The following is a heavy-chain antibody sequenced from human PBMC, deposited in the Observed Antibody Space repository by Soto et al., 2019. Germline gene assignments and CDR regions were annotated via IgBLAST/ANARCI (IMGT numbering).Heavy chain of an antibody. D-gene: IGHD4-17*01. V-gene: IGHV1-2*02. CDR1: GYTFTDNN. J-gene: IGHJ5*02. CDR3: ARKHFGVYIRWWLDP. Sequence: QVQLVQSGAEVKKAGASVRVSCKASGYTFTDNNILWLRRAPGQGPEWMGRTNPKSGDTNYAQKLKGRVTMPRDTSIDTAYMELTSLTSDDTAIYYCARKHFGVYIRWWLDPWGQGTLVTVSS. CDR2: TNPKSGDT.